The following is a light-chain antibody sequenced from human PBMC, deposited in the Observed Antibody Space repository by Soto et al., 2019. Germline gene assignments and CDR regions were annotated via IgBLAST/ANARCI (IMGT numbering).Light chain of an antibody. V-gene: IGLV3-21*02. CDR2: VDS. CDR1: NIESKS. Sequence: SYELTQPPSVSVAPGQTARITCGGNNIESKSVHWYQQRPGQAPVLVIYVDSDRPSGIPDRFSASTSGNTAALTISRVEAGDEADHYCQVWDTISDHYVFGSGTKVTVL. CDR3: QVWDTISDHYV. J-gene: IGLJ1*01.